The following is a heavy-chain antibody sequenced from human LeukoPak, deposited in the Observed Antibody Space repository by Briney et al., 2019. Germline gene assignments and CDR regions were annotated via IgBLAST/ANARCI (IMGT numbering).Heavy chain of an antibody. CDR1: GYTFTSYD. Sequence: ASVKVSCKVSGYTFTSYDINWVRQATGQGLEWMGWMNPNSGNTGYAQKFQGRVTMTRNTSISTAYMELSSLRSEDTAVYYCARGLRLLWFGESSAGYWGQGTLVTVSS. V-gene: IGHV1-8*01. CDR3: ARGLRLLWFGESSAGY. J-gene: IGHJ4*02. CDR2: MNPNSGNT. D-gene: IGHD3-10*01.